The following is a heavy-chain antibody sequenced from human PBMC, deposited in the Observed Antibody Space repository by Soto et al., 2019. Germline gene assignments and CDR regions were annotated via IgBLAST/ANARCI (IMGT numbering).Heavy chain of an antibody. CDR1: GGTFSSYA. V-gene: IGHV1-69*13. CDR3: ARDRGYGPVDY. J-gene: IGHJ4*02. Sequence: SVKVSCKDSGGTFSSYAISWVRQAPGQGLEWMGGIIPIFGTANYAQKFQGRVTITADESTSTAYMELSSLRSGDTAVYYCARDRGYGPVDYWGQGTLVTVSS. D-gene: IGHD6-25*01. CDR2: IIPIFGTA.